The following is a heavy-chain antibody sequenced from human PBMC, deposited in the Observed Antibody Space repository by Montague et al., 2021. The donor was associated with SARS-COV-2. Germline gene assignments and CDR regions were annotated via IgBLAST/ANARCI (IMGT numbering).Heavy chain of an antibody. CDR1: GFTFSSYS. Sequence: SLRLSCAASGFTFSSYSMNWVRQAPGKGLKWVSSISSSSSYVYYADSVKGRFTISRDNAKNSLYLQMNSLRAEDTAVYYCARDDYVWGSYRYSQYNWFDPWGQGTLVTVSS. D-gene: IGHD3-16*02. CDR2: ISSSSSYV. CDR3: ARDDYVWGSYRYSQYNWFDP. V-gene: IGHV3-21*01. J-gene: IGHJ5*02.